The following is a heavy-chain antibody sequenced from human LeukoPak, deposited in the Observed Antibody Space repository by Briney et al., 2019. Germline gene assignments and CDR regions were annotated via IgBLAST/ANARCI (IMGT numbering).Heavy chain of an antibody. J-gene: IGHJ5*02. CDR2: IYYSGST. CDR3: ARHSNPPGWYYYGSGNNWFDP. Sequence: SETLSLTCTVSGGSISSYYWSWIRQPPGKGLEWIGYIYYSGSTNYNPSLKSRVTISVDTSKNQFSLKLSSVTAADTAVYYCARHSNPPGWYYYGSGNNWFDPWGQGTLVTVSS. V-gene: IGHV4-59*08. CDR1: GGSISSYY. D-gene: IGHD3-10*01.